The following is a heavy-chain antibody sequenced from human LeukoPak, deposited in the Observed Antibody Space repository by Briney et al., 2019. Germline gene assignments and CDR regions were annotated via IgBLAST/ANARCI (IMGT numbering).Heavy chain of an antibody. D-gene: IGHD5-24*01. CDR3: AREEMATSNWFDP. Sequence: SETLSLTCTVSGGSISSGGYYWSWIRQHPGKGLEWIGYIYYSGSTYYNPSLKSRVTISVDTSKNQFSLNLSSVTAADTAVYYCAREEMATSNWFDPWGQGTLVTVSS. V-gene: IGHV4-31*03. CDR1: GGSISSGGYY. CDR2: IYYSGST. J-gene: IGHJ5*02.